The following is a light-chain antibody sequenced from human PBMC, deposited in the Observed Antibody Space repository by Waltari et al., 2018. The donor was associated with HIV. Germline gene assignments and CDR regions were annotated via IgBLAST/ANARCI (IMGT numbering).Light chain of an antibody. CDR1: SSNIGTTT. Sequence: QSVLTQPPSASGTPGQRVTISCSGSSSNIGTTTVHCYQHPPGSAPKLLIYSNNQRPSGVPARFSASKSCTSASLAISGLRSEDEAEYYCAAWDENLNGLFGGGTKLTVL. CDR3: AAWDENLNGL. V-gene: IGLV1-44*01. CDR2: SNN. J-gene: IGLJ3*02.